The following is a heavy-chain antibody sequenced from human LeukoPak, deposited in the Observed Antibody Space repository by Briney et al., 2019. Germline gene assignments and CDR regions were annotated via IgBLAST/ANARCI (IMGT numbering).Heavy chain of an antibody. CDR2: ITASGDTT. CDR1: GFTFSGYA. Sequence: PGRSLRLSCAASGFTFSGYAMRWVRQAPGKGLEWVSSITASGDTTYYADSVKGRFTISRDNSKNTLYLQMNSLRAEDTAIYYCADSNYWYPVDYWGQGTLVTVSS. D-gene: IGHD4-11*01. V-gene: IGHV3-23*01. CDR3: ADSNYWYPVDY. J-gene: IGHJ4*02.